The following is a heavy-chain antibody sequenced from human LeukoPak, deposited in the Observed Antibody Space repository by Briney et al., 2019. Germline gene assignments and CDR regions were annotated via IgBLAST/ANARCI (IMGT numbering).Heavy chain of an antibody. CDR2: IKDDGSEK. Sequence: QAGGSLRLSCAASGFTFSSYWMSWVRQAPGKGLEWVANIKDDGSEKCYVDSVKGRFTISRDDAKNSLYLQMNSLRAEDTAVYYCARARDSSWDYWGQGTLVTVSS. D-gene: IGHD6-13*01. CDR3: ARARDSSWDY. J-gene: IGHJ4*02. CDR1: GFTFSSYW. V-gene: IGHV3-7*03.